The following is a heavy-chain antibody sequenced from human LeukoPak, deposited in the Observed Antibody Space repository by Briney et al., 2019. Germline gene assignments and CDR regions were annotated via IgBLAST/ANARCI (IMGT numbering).Heavy chain of an antibody. CDR3: ARALPGVAAGFDY. J-gene: IGHJ4*02. D-gene: IGHD6-13*01. CDR1: GFTFSSYA. CDR2: ISYDGSNK. V-gene: IGHV3-30*03. Sequence: QPGGSLRLSCAASGFTFSSYAMSWVRQAPGKGLEWVAVISYDGSNKYYADSVKGRFTISRDNSKNTLYLQMNSLRTEDTAVYYCARALPGVAAGFDYWGQGTLVTVSS.